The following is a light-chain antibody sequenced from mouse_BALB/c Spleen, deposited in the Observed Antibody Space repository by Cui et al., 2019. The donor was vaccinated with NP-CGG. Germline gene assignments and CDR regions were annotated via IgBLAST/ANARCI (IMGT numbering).Light chain of an antibody. V-gene: IGLV1*01. J-gene: IGLJ1*01. CDR2: GTN. CDR3: ALWYSNHWV. CDR1: TGAVTTINY. Sequence: QAVVTQESALNTSPGETVTLTCRSSTGAVTTINYANWVQEKPDHLFTGLIGGTNNRVPGVPARFSGSLIGDKAALTITGAQTEDEAIYFCALWYSNHWVFGGGTKLTVL.